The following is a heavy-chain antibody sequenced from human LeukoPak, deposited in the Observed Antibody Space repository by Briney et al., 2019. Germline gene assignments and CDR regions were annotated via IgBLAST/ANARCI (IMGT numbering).Heavy chain of an antibody. CDR3: ARSPRHAGSGSYYNVTDTDDY. J-gene: IGHJ4*02. D-gene: IGHD3-10*01. V-gene: IGHV1-46*01. CDR2: INSDSGST. Sequence: ASVKVSCKASGYIFTRYYIHWVRQAPGQGLEWMGIINSDSGSTTYAQKFQGRVTMTRDTSTSTVHMELRGLRSEDTAVYYCARSPRHAGSGSYYNVTDTDDYWGQGTLVTVSS. CDR1: GYIFTRYY.